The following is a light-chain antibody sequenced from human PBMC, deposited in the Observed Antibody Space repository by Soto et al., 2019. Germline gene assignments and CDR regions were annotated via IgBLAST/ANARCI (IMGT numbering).Light chain of an antibody. J-gene: IGKJ3*01. CDR2: KAS. V-gene: IGKV1-5*03. CDR3: QQRET. Sequence: DIQMTQSPSTLSASVGDRVTITCRASQGISTWLAWYQQIPGKAPKLLIYKASILESGVPSRFSGSGSGTEFTLTISSLQPDGFATYYCQQRETFGPGTKVDIK. CDR1: QGISTW.